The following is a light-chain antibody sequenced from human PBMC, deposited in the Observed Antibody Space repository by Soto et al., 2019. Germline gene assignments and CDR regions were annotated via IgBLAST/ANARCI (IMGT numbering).Light chain of an antibody. CDR3: PPACSSAPT. CDR2: AAS. CDR1: QSITSF. J-gene: IGKJ4*02. V-gene: IGKV1-39*01. Sequence: DSLVIEGRCTLSESVGDRVTITCRTSQSITSFLNWYQQKPGKAPKLLVYAASSLQSGVPSRFSGSGSGTDFSMSIGSLKPEDSATYDCPPACSSAPTFGRGTRVEIK.